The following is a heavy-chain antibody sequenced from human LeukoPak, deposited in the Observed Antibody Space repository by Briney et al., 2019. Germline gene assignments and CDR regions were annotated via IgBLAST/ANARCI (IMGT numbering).Heavy chain of an antibody. J-gene: IGHJ4*02. CDR3: VRGVGTTSNDY. Sequence: GGSLRLSCAASGFTFSSFWMHWVRQVPGEGLVWLSRINSDGSITTYVDSVKGRFTISRDNAKNTLYLQMNSQRAEDTAMYYCVRGVGTTSNDYWGQGTLVTVSS. CDR2: INSDGSIT. D-gene: IGHD1-26*01. V-gene: IGHV3-74*01. CDR1: GFTFSSFW.